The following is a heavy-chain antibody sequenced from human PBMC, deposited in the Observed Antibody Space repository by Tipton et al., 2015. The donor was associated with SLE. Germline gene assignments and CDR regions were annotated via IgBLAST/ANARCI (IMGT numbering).Heavy chain of an antibody. V-gene: IGHV1-46*01. D-gene: IGHD6-19*01. CDR2: INPSGGST. CDR3: AGGGGWFPFDY. CDR1: GYTFTSYY. J-gene: IGHJ4*02. Sequence: QSGAEVKKPGASVKVSCKASGYTFTSYYMHWVRQAPGQGLEWMGIINPSGGSTSYAQKFQGRVTMTRDTSTSTIYMELSSLRSEDTAVYYCAGGGGWFPFDYWGQGTLVTVSS.